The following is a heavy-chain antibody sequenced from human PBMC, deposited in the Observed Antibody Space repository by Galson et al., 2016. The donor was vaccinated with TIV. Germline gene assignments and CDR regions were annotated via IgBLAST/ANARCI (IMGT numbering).Heavy chain of an antibody. V-gene: IGHV4-30-4*08. CDR1: GASMNTYY. Sequence: TLSPSCTVSGASMNTYYCSWLRQSPGEGLEWIGCIHYSGTSDYNESLKSRVSMSIDTSKNQFALILNSVTAADTAVYYCARAPLRGVRGMMLFDFWGKGNLVTVSS. CDR2: IHYSGTS. D-gene: IGHD3-10*01. CDR3: ARAPLRGVRGMMLFDF. J-gene: IGHJ4*02.